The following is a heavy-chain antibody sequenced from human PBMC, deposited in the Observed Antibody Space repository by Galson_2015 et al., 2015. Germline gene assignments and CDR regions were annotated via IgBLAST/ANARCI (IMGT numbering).Heavy chain of an antibody. CDR3: ARDIFSGSFYYYGMDV. Sequence: ETLSLTCTVSGGSVSSGSYYWSWIRQPPGQGLEWIGYIYYSGSTNYNPSLKSRVTISVDTSKNQFSLKLSSVTAADTAVYYCARDIFSGSFYYYGMDVWGQGTTVTVSS. CDR2: IYYSGST. D-gene: IGHD1-26*01. CDR1: GGSVSSGSYY. J-gene: IGHJ6*02. V-gene: IGHV4-61*01.